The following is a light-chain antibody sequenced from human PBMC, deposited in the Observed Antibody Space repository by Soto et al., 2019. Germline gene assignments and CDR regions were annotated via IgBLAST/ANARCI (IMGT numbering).Light chain of an antibody. V-gene: IGKV3-15*01. CDR2: GAS. CDR3: QQYNSWPPKYT. Sequence: EIVMTQSPATLSVSPGERATLSCRASQSISSNLAWYQQKPGQAPRLLIYGASTRATGIPARFSGSGSGKEFTLTISSLQSEDFAVYYCQQYNSWPPKYTFGQGTTLEIK. CDR1: QSISSN. J-gene: IGKJ2*01.